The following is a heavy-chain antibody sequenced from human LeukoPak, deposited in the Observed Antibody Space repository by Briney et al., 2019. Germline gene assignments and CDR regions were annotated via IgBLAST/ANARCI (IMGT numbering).Heavy chain of an antibody. CDR1: GFTVSSNY. D-gene: IGHD3-22*01. CDR2: IYSGGST. CDR3: AREGPDSSGSIVDY. J-gene: IGHJ4*02. V-gene: IGHV3-66*01. Sequence: GGSLRLSCAASGFTVSSNYMSWVRQAPGKGLEWVSVIYSGGSTYYADSVKGRLTISRDNSKNTLYLQMNSLRAEDTAVYYCAREGPDSSGSIVDYWGQGTLVTVSS.